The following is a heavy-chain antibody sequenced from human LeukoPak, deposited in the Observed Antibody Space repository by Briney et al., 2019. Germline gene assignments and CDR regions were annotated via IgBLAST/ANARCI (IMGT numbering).Heavy chain of an antibody. CDR2: INNDGSSA. Sequence: GGSLRLSCAASGFTFSSYWMHWVRQTPGKGLIYISRINNDGSSANYADSVRGRFTISRDNAENTLYLQMNSLRVEDTAVYYCASLLGGYWGQGTLVTVSS. CDR3: ASLLGGY. D-gene: IGHD3-10*01. V-gene: IGHV3-74*01. CDR1: GFTFSSYW. J-gene: IGHJ4*02.